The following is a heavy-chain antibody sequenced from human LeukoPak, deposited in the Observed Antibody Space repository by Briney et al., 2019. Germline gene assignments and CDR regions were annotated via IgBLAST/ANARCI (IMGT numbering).Heavy chain of an antibody. CDR2: INPHSGGT. CDR3: NFDY. CDR1: GFTFTGYY. V-gene: IGHV1-2*02. J-gene: IGHJ4*02. Sequence: ASVKVSCKASGFTFTGYYIHWVRQAPGQGLEWMGYINPHSGGTNSPQKFQGRVTMTTDTSIISDDTAMYYCGREGNELLSKNFDYWGQGTLVTVSS. D-gene: IGHD3-10*01.